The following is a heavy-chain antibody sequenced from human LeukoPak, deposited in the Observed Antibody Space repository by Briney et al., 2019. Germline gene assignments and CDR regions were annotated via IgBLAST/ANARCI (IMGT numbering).Heavy chain of an antibody. V-gene: IGHV3-30-3*01. Sequence: GGSLRLSCAASGFTFSSYAMHWVRQAPGKGLEWVAVISYDGSNKYYAGSVKGRFTISRDNSKNTPYLQMNSLRAEDTAVYYCARDLRVVWFGELLSADDYYYYGMDVWGQGTTVTVSS. CDR2: ISYDGSNK. D-gene: IGHD3-10*01. J-gene: IGHJ6*02. CDR3: ARDLRVVWFGELLSADDYYYYGMDV. CDR1: GFTFSSYA.